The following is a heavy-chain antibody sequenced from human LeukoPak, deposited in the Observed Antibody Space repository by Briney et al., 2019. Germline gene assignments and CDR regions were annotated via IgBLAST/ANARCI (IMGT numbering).Heavy chain of an antibody. CDR1: GGSISSGSYY. D-gene: IGHD1-7*01. CDR3: AGERSENYHFDY. J-gene: IGHJ4*02. V-gene: IGHV4-61*02. Sequence: SETLSLTCTVSGGSISSGSYYWSWIRQPAGKGLEWIGRIYTSGSTNYNPSLKSRVTISVDTSKNQFSLKLSSVTAADTAVYYCAGERSENYHFDYWGQGTLVTVSS. CDR2: IYTSGST.